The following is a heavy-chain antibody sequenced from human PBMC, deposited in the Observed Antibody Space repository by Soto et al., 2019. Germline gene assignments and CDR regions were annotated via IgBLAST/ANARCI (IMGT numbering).Heavy chain of an antibody. CDR2: ITASGGTT. J-gene: IGHJ3*02. Sequence: EVKLLESGGGLVQPGGSLRLSCAASGFTFSSYSMSWVRQPPGKGLEWVSHITASGGTTYYADSVKGRFTISRDSSRTTLYLQMHSLRAEDTALYDCAKGIQVNGNYGAFHIWGQGTMVTVSS. D-gene: IGHD1-7*01. CDR1: GFTFSSYS. CDR3: AKGIQVNGNYGAFHI. V-gene: IGHV3-23*01.